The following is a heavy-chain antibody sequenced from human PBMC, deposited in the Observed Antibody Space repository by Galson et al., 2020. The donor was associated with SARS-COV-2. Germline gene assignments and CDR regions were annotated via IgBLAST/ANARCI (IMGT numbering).Heavy chain of an antibody. CDR2: INPSGGST. CDR1: GYNFTSYY. D-gene: IGHD2-15*01. Sequence: ASVKVSCTASGYNFTSYYMHWVRQAPGQGLAWMGIINPSGGSTSYAQKFQGRVTMTRDTSTSTVYMELSSLRSEDTAVYYCARDRSDCSGGSCYYFDYWGQGTLVTVSS. V-gene: IGHV1-46*01. J-gene: IGHJ4*02. CDR3: ARDRSDCSGGSCYYFDY.